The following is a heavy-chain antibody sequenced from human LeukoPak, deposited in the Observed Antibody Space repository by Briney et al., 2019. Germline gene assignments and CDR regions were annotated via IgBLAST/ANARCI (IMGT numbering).Heavy chain of an antibody. CDR2: ISAYNGNT. Sequence: ASVKVSCKSSGYTFTSYGISWVRQAPGQGLEWMGWISAYNGNTNYAQRLQGGVTMTTDTSTSTAYMELRSLRSDDTAVYYCATGELRPLDYYMDVWGKGTTVTVSS. J-gene: IGHJ6*03. CDR3: ATGELRPLDYYMDV. D-gene: IGHD1-7*01. V-gene: IGHV1-18*01. CDR1: GYTFTSYG.